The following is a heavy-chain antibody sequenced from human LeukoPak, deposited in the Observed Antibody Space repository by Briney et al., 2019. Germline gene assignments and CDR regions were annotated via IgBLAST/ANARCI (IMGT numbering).Heavy chain of an antibody. CDR2: ISAYNGNT. V-gene: IGHV1-18*04. Sequence: ASVKVSCKASGYTFTSYYMHWVRQAPGQGLESMGWISAYNGNTNYAQKLQGRVTMTTDTPTSTAYMELRSLRSDDTAVYYCARVRFGAFDIWGQGTMVTVSS. CDR3: ARVRFGAFDI. J-gene: IGHJ3*02. CDR1: GYTFTSYY. D-gene: IGHD3-10*01.